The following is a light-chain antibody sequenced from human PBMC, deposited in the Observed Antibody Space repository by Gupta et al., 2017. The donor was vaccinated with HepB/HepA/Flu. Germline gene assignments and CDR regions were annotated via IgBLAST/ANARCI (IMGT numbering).Light chain of an antibody. V-gene: IGKV4-1*01. Sequence: DIVIPQSPDSLAVSLGERPTIHGKSSQCILYSSNNKNSLAGYQQNPGQTTKLRISWASTRDPGVPDRFSGSGSGTDFTLSISSLQAEDVAVYYCQHYYIIPRMFGKGPEVEIK. J-gene: IGKJ1*01. CDR3: QHYYIIPRM. CDR1: QCILYSSNNKNS. CDR2: WAS.